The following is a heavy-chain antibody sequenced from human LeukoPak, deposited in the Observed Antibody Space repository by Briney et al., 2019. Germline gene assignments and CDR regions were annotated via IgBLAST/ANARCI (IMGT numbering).Heavy chain of an antibody. CDR1: GDSVSSNSAA. J-gene: IGHJ5*02. CDR2: TYYRSKWYN. V-gene: IGHV6-1*01. D-gene: IGHD6-19*01. CDR3: ARGEMYSSGWYTWFDP. Sequence: SQTLSLTCAISGDSVSSNSAAWNWIRQSPSRGLEWLGRTYYRSKWYNDYAVSVKSRITINPDTSKNQFSLRLNSVTPEDTAVYYCARGEMYSSGWYTWFDPWGQGTLVTVSS.